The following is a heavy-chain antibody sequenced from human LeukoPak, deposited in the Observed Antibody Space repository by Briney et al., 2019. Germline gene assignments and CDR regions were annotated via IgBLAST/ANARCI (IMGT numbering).Heavy chain of an antibody. CDR3: ARAYYDSSGYVLFDY. CDR2: IYSGGST. J-gene: IGHJ4*02. D-gene: IGHD3-22*01. Sequence: GGSLRLSCAASGFTVSSNYMSWVRQAPGKGLEWVSVIYSGGSTYYADSVKGRFTISRDNSKNTLYLQMNSLRAEDTAAYYCARAYYDSSGYVLFDYWGQGTLVTVSS. CDR1: GFTVSSNY. V-gene: IGHV3-53*01.